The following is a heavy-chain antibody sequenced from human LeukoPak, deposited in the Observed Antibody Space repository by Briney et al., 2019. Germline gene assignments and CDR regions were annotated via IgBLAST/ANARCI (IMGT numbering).Heavy chain of an antibody. J-gene: IGHJ4*02. CDR2: INPNSGGT. D-gene: IGHD1-14*01. CDR3: ARTAERARVDRRYNYFDY. CDR1: GYTFTCYY. Sequence: ASVKVSCKASGYTFTCYYMHWVRQAPGQGLEWMGWINPNSGGTNYAQKFQGRITMTRDTSISTAYMELSRLRSDDTAVYYCARTAERARVDRRYNYFDYWGQGTLVTVSS. V-gene: IGHV1-2*02.